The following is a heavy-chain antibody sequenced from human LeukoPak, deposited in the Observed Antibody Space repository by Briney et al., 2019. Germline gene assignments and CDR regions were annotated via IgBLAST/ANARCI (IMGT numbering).Heavy chain of an antibody. Sequence: PGGSLRLSCAASGFTFSSYGMHWVRQAPGKGLEWVAVIWYDGSNKYYADSVKGRFTISRDNSKNTLYLQMNSLRAEDTAVYYCARVGGDFDWLPHFQHWGQGTLVTVSS. CDR1: GFTFSSYG. V-gene: IGHV3-33*08. CDR2: IWYDGSNK. D-gene: IGHD3-9*01. CDR3: ARVGGDFDWLPHFQH. J-gene: IGHJ1*01.